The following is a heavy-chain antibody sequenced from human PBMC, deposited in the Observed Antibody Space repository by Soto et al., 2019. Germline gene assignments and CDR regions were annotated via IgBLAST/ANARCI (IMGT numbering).Heavy chain of an antibody. CDR3: ARGRKNTAMVTGLDY. V-gene: IGHV4-34*01. CDR1: GGSFSGYY. Sequence: KASETLSLTCAVYGGSFSGYYWSWIRQPPGKGLEWIGEINHSGSTNYNPSLKSRVTISVDTSKNQFSLKLSSVTAADTAVYYCARGRKNTAMVTGLDYWGQGTLVTVSS. CDR2: INHSGST. D-gene: IGHD5-18*01. J-gene: IGHJ4*02.